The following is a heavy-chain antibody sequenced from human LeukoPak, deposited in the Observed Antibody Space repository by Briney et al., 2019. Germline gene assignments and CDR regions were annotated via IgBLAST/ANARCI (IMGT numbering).Heavy chain of an antibody. Sequence: GGSLRLSCAASGFTFSSYSMNWVRQAPGKGLEWVGRIKSKTDGGTTDYAAPVKGRFTISRDDSKNTLYLQTNSLKTEDTAVYYCTTDPDIVVVPPNQWGQGTLVTVSS. V-gene: IGHV3-15*05. J-gene: IGHJ4*02. CDR3: TTDPDIVVVPPNQ. CDR2: IKSKTDGGTT. D-gene: IGHD2-2*01. CDR1: GFTFSSYS.